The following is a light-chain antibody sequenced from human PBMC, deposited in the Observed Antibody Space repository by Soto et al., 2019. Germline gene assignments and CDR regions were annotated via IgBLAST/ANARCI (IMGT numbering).Light chain of an antibody. CDR2: GAS. CDR1: QGIRTE. J-gene: IGKJ1*01. V-gene: IGKV1-6*01. Sequence: AIQMTQSPSSLSASVGDRVTIICRASQGIRTELGWYQQKPGKAPKLLIYGASTLQGGVPSRFSGSGSGTDFTLTISSLQPEDFATYYCLQDYSYPRTFGQGTKVEIK. CDR3: LQDYSYPRT.